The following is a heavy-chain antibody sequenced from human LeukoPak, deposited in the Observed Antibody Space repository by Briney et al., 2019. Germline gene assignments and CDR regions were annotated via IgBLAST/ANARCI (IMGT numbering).Heavy chain of an antibody. CDR3: RIVVVTAANSPLRGGYMDV. D-gene: IGHD2-2*01. CDR2: IRSKANSYAT. J-gene: IGHJ6*03. Sequence: GWSLKLSCAASGFTFSGSAMPWVRQASGKGLPWVGRIRSKANSYATAYAASVKGRFTISRDDSKNTAYLQINSLKTEDTAVYYCRIVVVTAANSPLRGGYMDVWGKGTTVTVSS. CDR1: GFTFSGSA. V-gene: IGHV3-73*01.